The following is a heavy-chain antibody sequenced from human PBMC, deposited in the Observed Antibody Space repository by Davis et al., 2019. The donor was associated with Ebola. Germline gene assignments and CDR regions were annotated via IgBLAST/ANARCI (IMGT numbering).Heavy chain of an antibody. J-gene: IGHJ4*02. CDR3: ARLATAMVPFDY. CDR1: GFTFSSHS. D-gene: IGHD3-10*01. V-gene: IGHV3-21*01. Sequence: ESLKISCEASGFTFSSHSINWVRQAPGKGLEWVSSISGSSTYIYYADSVKGRFTISRDNAKNSLSLQMNSLRAEDTAVYYCARLATAMVPFDYWGRGTLVTVSS. CDR2: ISGSSTYI.